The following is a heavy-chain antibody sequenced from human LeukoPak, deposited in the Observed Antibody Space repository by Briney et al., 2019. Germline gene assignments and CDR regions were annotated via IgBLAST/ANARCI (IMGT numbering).Heavy chain of an antibody. V-gene: IGHV3-49*03. CDR2: IRSKAYGGTT. J-gene: IGHJ4*02. D-gene: IGHD6-13*01. CDR1: GFTFGDYA. CDR3: ARAHGQLVPFDY. Sequence: GGSLRLSCTASGFTFGDYAMSWFRQAPGKGLKWVGFIRSKAYGGTTEYAASVKGRFTISRDDSKSIAYLQMNSLRAEDTAVYYCARAHGQLVPFDYWGQGTLVTVSS.